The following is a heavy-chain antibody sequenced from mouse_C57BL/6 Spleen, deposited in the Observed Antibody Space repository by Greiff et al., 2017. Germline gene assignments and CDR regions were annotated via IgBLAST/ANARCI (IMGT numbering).Heavy chain of an antibody. CDR2: IYPGDGDT. CDR3: AGSPYGYDGAWFAY. D-gene: IGHD2-2*01. Sequence: QVQLQQSGPELVKPGASVKISCKASGYAFSSSWMNWVKQRPGKGLEWIGRIYPGDGDTNYNGKFKGKATLTADKSSSTAYMQLSSLTSEDSAVYFCAGSPYGYDGAWFAYWGQGTLVTVSA. J-gene: IGHJ3*01. CDR1: GYAFSSSW. V-gene: IGHV1-82*01.